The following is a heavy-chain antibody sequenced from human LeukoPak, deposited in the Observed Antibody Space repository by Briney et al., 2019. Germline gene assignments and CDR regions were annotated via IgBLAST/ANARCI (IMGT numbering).Heavy chain of an antibody. D-gene: IGHD4-17*01. CDR1: GFTFSSYW. V-gene: IGHV3-7*01. CDR2: IKRDGSEK. J-gene: IGHJ4*02. Sequence: GGSLRLSCAASGFTFSSYWMSWVRQAPGKGLEWVANIKRDGSEKYYVDSVKGRFTISRGNAKNSLYLQMNSLRAEDTAVYYCAREGPYGDYAYYFDYWGQGTLVTVSS. CDR3: AREGPYGDYAYYFDY.